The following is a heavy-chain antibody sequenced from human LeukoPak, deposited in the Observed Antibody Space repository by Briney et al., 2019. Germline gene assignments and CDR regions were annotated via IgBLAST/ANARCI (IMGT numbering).Heavy chain of an antibody. Sequence: SGPVLVKPGETLTLTCTVSGFSIDNNRVGVSWIRQPPGKALEWLAHIFSNDEKSYSTSLKSRLTISKDTSKSQVVLTMTNMDPVETGTYYCARATRPHFAVSGLDFWGQGALVTVSS. CDR2: IFSNDEK. D-gene: IGHD6-19*01. V-gene: IGHV2-26*01. CDR3: ARATRPHFAVSGLDF. J-gene: IGHJ4*02. CDR1: GFSIDNNRVG.